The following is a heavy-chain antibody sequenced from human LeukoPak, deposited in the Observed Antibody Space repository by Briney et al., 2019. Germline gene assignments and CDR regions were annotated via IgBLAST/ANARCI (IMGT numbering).Heavy chain of an antibody. D-gene: IGHD2-15*01. CDR1: AFTFSGSG. J-gene: IGHJ4*02. V-gene: IGHV3-33*06. CDR3: AKDKDTPATAQPQRGYFES. Sequence: PGIYLRLSGAAAAFTFSGSGMDWHPPAPGLELKGVAVIRYDGSHQCYADSVKGRFTISRDNSKNTLDLQMNSLRVEDTAVYFCAKDKDTPATAQPQRGYFESWGQGTLVTVSS. CDR2: IRYDGSHQ.